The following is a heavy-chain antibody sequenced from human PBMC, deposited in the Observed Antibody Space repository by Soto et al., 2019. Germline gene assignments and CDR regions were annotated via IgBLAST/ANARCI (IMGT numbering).Heavy chain of an antibody. J-gene: IGHJ4*02. Sequence: PSETLSLTYTVSGGSISSGGYYWSWIRQHPGKGLEWIGYIYYSGSTYYNPSLKSRVTISVDTSKNQFSLKLSSVTAADTAVYYCARGPNEDDYGDYAIDYWGQGTLVTVSS. CDR2: IYYSGST. D-gene: IGHD4-17*01. V-gene: IGHV4-31*03. CDR1: GGSISSGGYY. CDR3: ARGPNEDDYGDYAIDY.